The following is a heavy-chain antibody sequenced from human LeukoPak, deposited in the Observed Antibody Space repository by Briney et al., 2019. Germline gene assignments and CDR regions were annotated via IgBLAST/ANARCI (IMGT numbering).Heavy chain of an antibody. J-gene: IGHJ6*03. D-gene: IGHD6-6*01. Sequence: GASVKVSCKASGYTFAGYYMHWVRQAPGQGLEWMGRINPNSGGTNYAQKFQGRVTMTRDTSISPAYMELSRLRSDDTAVYYCVSGQLVDETPYYYYYMDVWGKGTTVTVSS. CDR2: INPNSGGT. CDR1: GYTFAGYY. V-gene: IGHV1-2*06. CDR3: VSGQLVDETPYYYYYMDV.